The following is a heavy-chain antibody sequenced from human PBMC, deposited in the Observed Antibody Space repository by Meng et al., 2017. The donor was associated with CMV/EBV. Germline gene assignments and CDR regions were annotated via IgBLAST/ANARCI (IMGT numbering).Heavy chain of an antibody. Sequence: FGFSSYAMNWVRQAPGKGLEWVSLIVGSGATTYYADSVKGRFTISRDNSKNTLYLQLNGLRAEDSAMYYCAKGFCSGGNCYNFFDYWGQGTLVTVSS. V-gene: IGHV3-23*01. CDR3: AKGFCSGGNCYNFFDY. D-gene: IGHD2-15*01. CDR2: IVGSGATT. J-gene: IGHJ4*02. CDR1: FGFSSYA.